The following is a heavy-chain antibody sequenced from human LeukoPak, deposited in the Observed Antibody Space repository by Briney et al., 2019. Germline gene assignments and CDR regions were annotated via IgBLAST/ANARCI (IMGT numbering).Heavy chain of an antibody. D-gene: IGHD6-13*01. CDR3: ARTRYSSSWKYYYYYGMDV. V-gene: IGHV6-1*01. CDR2: TYYRSKWYN. J-gene: IGHJ6*02. CDR1: GDSVSSNSAA. Sequence: SQTLSLTCAISGDSVSSNSAAWNWIRQSPSRGLEWLGRTYYRSKWYNDYAVSVKSRITINPDTSKNQLSLQLNSVTPEDTAVYYCARTRYSSSWKYYYYYGMDVWGQGTTVTVSS.